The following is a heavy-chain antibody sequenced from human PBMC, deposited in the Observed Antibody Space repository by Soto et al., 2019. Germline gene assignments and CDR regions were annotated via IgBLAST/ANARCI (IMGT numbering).Heavy chain of an antibody. CDR1: GFTFDDYA. CDR2: ISWNSGSI. Sequence: SLRLSCAASGFTFDDYAMHWVRQAPGKGLEWVSGISWNSGSIGYADSVNGRFTISRDNAKNSLYLQMNSLRAEDTALYYCAKASSWSRGYFDYWGQGTLVTVSS. J-gene: IGHJ4*02. V-gene: IGHV3-9*01. CDR3: AKASSWSRGYFDY. D-gene: IGHD6-13*01.